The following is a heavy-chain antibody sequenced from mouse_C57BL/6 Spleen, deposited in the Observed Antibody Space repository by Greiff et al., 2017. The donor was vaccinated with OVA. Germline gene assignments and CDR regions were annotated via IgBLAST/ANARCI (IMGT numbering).Heavy chain of an antibody. J-gene: IGHJ4*01. D-gene: IGHD2-4*01. CDR1: GFTFSDYG. CDR3: ARPIYYDYDDGYYYAMDY. V-gene: IGHV5-17*01. Sequence: EVQLVESGGGLVKPGGSLKLSCAASGFTFSDYGMHWVRQAPEKGLEWVAYISSGSSTIYYADTVKGRFTISRDNAKNTLFLQMTSLRSEDTAMYYCARPIYYDYDDGYYYAMDYWGQGTSVTVSS. CDR2: ISSGSSTI.